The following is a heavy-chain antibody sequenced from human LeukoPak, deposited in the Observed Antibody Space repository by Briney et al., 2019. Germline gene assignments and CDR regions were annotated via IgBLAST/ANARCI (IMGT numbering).Heavy chain of an antibody. D-gene: IGHD3-10*01. CDR3: ARELAWFGELLPHNWFDP. Sequence: SETLSLTCTVSGGSISSGSYYWGWIRQPPGKGLEWIGSIYYSGSTYYNPSLKSRVTISVDTSKNQFSLKLSSVTAADTAVYYCARELAWFGELLPHNWFDPWGQGTLVTVSS. CDR2: IYYSGST. J-gene: IGHJ5*02. CDR1: GGSISSGSYY. V-gene: IGHV4-39*01.